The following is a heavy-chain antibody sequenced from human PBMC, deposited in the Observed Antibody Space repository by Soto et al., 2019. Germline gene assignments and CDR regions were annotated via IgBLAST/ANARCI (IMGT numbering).Heavy chain of an antibody. V-gene: IGHV5-51*01. CDR2: IYPGDSDT. CDR3: ARYCGGGTCYYAMDV. Sequence: GESLKISCRGSGYGFSNSWIAWVRQMPGKGLEWMGIIYPGDSDTTYSPSFQGQVTISADKSTSTAYLQWSSLKASDTAMYYCARYCGGGTCYYAMDVWGQGTTVTVSS. D-gene: IGHD2-15*01. J-gene: IGHJ6*02. CDR1: GYGFSNSW.